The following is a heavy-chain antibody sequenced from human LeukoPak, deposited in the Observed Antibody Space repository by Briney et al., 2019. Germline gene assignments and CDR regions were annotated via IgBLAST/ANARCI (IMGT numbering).Heavy chain of an antibody. V-gene: IGHV3-48*01. J-gene: IGHJ4*02. CDR3: ARVWDGYSGEDY. CDR1: GFTFSNYN. CDR2: ITSSSSTI. Sequence: GGSLRLSCAASGFTFSNYNMIWVRQAPGKGLECISYITSSSSTIHYADSVKGRFTISRDNAKKSPYLQMNSLRADDTAVYYCARVWDGYSGEDYWGQGTLVTVSS. D-gene: IGHD5-18*01.